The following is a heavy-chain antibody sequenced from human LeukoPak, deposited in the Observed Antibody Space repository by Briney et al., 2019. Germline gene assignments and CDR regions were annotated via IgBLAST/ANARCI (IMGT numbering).Heavy chain of an antibody. CDR1: GGSITGYY. CDR3: ARGNILTGYCFDF. CDR2: IHYTGAT. Sequence: KPSETLSLTCAVYGGSITGYYWSWIRQTPGRGLEWVGEIHYTGATSYNPSPKSRATISTDTSKNQFSLRLSSVTAADTAVYYCARGNILTGYCFDFWGQGALVTVSS. D-gene: IGHD3-9*01. J-gene: IGHJ4*02. V-gene: IGHV4-34*01.